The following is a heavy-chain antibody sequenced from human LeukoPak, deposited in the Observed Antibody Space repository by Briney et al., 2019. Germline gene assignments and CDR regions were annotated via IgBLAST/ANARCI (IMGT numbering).Heavy chain of an antibody. J-gene: IGHJ5*02. Sequence: SETLSLTCAVYGGSFSGYYWSWIRQPPGKGLEWIGEINHSGSTNYNPSLKSRVTISVDTSKNQFYLKLSSVTAADTAVYYCARGSPYYYGSGNWFDPWGQGTLVTVSS. D-gene: IGHD3-10*01. CDR3: ARGSPYYYGSGNWFDP. V-gene: IGHV4-34*01. CDR2: INHSGST. CDR1: GGSFSGYY.